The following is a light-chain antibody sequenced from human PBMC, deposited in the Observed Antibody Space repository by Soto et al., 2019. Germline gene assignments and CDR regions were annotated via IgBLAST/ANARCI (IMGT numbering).Light chain of an antibody. CDR1: QSVFSTSKNKNY. J-gene: IGKJ4*01. CDR3: QQYYSPPLT. Sequence: DIVMTQSPDSLAVSLGERATINCKSSQSVFSTSKNKNYLSWYQQKPGQPPKLLMYWASTRESGVPDRFSGSASGTDFTLTISSLQAEDVAIYYCQQYYSPPLTFGGGTKVQIK. V-gene: IGKV4-1*01. CDR2: WAS.